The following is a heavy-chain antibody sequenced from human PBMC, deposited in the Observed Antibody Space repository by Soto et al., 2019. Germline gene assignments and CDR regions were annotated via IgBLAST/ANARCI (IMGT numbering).Heavy chain of an antibody. Sequence: QGQLVESGGGLVQPGGSLRLSCAASGYIFSDYYMTWIRQAPGKGLEWVSYISTSVTIISYADSVKGRFTISRYDAKNSLYLQMNRLRADDTAIYYCASAGGSRWSLDYWGQGTLVTVSS. J-gene: IGHJ4*02. CDR2: ISTSVTII. D-gene: IGHD6-19*01. CDR1: GYIFSDYY. V-gene: IGHV3-11*01. CDR3: ASAGGSRWSLDY.